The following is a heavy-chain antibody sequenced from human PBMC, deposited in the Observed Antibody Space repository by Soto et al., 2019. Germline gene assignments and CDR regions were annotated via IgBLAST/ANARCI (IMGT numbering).Heavy chain of an antibody. CDR3: ASHGSQVVHLVLPPYYSYGLDV. D-gene: IGHD6-6*01. Sequence: QVQLEQSGAEVTKPGSSVKVSCKASGGTFSSYVISWVRQAPGQGLEWMGGIIPTFGTTKYAQDFQGRVTITADKSTSTAYMELSSLRSDDTAVYYCASHGSQVVHLVLPPYYSYGLDVWGQGTTVTVSS. V-gene: IGHV1-69*06. CDR2: IIPTFGTT. J-gene: IGHJ6*02. CDR1: GGTFSSYV.